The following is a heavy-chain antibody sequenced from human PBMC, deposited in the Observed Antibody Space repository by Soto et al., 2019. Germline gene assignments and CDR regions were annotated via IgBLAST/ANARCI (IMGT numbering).Heavy chain of an antibody. CDR2: IYYSGST. J-gene: IGHJ4*02. V-gene: IGHV4-39*01. D-gene: IGHD4-17*01. CDR1: GGSISSSSYY. CDR3: ARQSAMTTVRLDY. Sequence: SETLSLTCTVSGGSISSSSYYWGWIRQPPGKGLEWIGSIYYSGSTYYNPSLKSRVTISVDTSKNQFSLKLSSVTAADTAVYYCARQSAMTTVRLDYWGQGTLVTVSS.